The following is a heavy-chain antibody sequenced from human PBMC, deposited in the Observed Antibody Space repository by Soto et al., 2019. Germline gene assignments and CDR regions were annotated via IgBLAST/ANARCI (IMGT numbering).Heavy chain of an antibody. V-gene: IGHV3-64D*06. D-gene: IGHD1-7*01. Sequence: LRLSCSASGFTFSSYAMHWVRQAPGKGLVYVSAISSNGGSTYYADSVKGRFTISRDNSKNTLYLQMSSLRAEDTAVYYCVKGNYDYWGQGTLVTVSS. J-gene: IGHJ4*02. CDR1: GFTFSSYA. CDR2: ISSNGGST. CDR3: VKGNYDY.